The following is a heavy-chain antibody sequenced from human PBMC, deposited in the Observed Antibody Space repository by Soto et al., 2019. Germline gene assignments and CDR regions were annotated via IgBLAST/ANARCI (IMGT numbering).Heavy chain of an antibody. Sequence: PGESLKISCKGSGYSFTSYWISWVRQMPGKGLEWMGRIDPSDSYTNYSPSFQGHVTISADKSIGTAYLQWSSLKASDTAMYYCARATYYYDSSGYYPPAYRGQGTLVTVSS. D-gene: IGHD3-22*01. V-gene: IGHV5-10-1*01. J-gene: IGHJ4*02. CDR1: GYSFTSYW. CDR2: IDPSDSYT. CDR3: ARATYYYDSSGYYPPAY.